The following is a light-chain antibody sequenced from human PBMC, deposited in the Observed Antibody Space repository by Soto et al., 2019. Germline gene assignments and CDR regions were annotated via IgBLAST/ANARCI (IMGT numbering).Light chain of an antibody. CDR1: QSVSSSY. V-gene: IGKV3-20*01. CDR2: GAS. Sequence: EMVLTQSPGTLSLSPGERATLSCRASQSVSSSYLAWYQQKPGQAPRLLIYGASSRATGIPDRFSSSGSGTDFTLTISRLEPEDFAVYYCQQYGSSGMYTFGQGPKLEIK. J-gene: IGKJ2*01. CDR3: QQYGSSGMYT.